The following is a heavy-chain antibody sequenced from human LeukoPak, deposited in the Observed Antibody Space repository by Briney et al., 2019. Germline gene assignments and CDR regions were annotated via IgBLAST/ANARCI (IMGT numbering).Heavy chain of an antibody. D-gene: IGHD6-19*01. V-gene: IGHV3-23*01. CDR2: ISASGGST. CDR1: GFTFSSYS. CDR3: AKGRSGWYSDFDY. J-gene: IGHJ4*02. Sequence: GGSLRLSCAASGFTFSSYSMNWVRQAPGKGLEWVSAISASGGSTYYADSVKGRFTISRDNSKNTLSLHMSSLRAEDTAVYYCAKGRSGWYSDFDYWGQGTLVTVSS.